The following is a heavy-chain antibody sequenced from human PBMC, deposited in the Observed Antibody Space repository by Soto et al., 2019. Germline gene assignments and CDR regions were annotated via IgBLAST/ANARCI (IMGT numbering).Heavy chain of an antibody. J-gene: IGHJ6*02. CDR3: AREFGGWYYYYYGMDV. CDR1: GYTFTSYA. CDR2: ISSYNGNT. V-gene: IGHV1-18*01. D-gene: IGHD6-19*01. Sequence: ASVKVSCKASGYTFTSYAMHWVRQAPGQRLELMGWISSYNGNTKYAQKLQGRVTMTTDTSTSTAYMELRSLRSDDTAVYYCAREFGGWYYYYYGMDVWGQGTTVTVSS.